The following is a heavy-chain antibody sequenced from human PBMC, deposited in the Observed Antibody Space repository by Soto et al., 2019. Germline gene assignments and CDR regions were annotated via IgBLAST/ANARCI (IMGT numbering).Heavy chain of an antibody. CDR1: GFTFSSYW. D-gene: IGHD3-16*02. V-gene: IGHV3-74*01. CDR2: INSDGSST. Sequence: GGSLRLSCAASGFTFSSYWMHWVRQAPGKGLVWVSRINSDGSSTSYADSVKGRFTISRDNAKNTLYLQMNSLRAEDTAVYYCARGDYDYIWGSYLIRYWSQGTLVTVSS. J-gene: IGHJ4*02. CDR3: ARGDYDYIWGSYLIRY.